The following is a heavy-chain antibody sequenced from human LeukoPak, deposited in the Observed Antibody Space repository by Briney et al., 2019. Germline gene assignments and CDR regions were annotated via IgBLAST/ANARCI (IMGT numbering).Heavy chain of an antibody. J-gene: IGHJ2*01. CDR3: AGGLPGIAARNYWYFDL. Sequence: GSSVKVSCKASGGTFSSYAISWVRQAPGQGLEWMGGIIPIFGTANYAQKFQGRVTITTDESTSTAYMELSSLRSEDTAVYYCAGGLPGIAARNYWYFDLWGRGTLVTVSS. CDR2: IIPIFGTA. D-gene: IGHD6-6*01. CDR1: GGTFSSYA. V-gene: IGHV1-69*05.